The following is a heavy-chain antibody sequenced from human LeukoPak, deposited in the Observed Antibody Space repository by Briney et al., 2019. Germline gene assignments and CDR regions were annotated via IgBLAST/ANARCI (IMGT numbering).Heavy chain of an antibody. D-gene: IGHD1-1*01. CDR1: GYSISSGYY. CDR2: IYHSGST. V-gene: IGHV4-38-2*02. Sequence: PSETLSLTCTVSGYSISSGYYWGWIRQPPGKGLEWIGSIYHSGSTYYNPSLKSRVTISVDTSKNQFSLKLSSVTAADTAVYYCARGDAGTYYFDYWGQGTLVTVSS. J-gene: IGHJ4*02. CDR3: ARGDAGTYYFDY.